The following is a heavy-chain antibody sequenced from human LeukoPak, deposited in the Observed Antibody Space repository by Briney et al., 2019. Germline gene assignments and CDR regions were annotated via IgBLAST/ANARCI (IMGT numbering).Heavy chain of an antibody. Sequence: ASVKVSCKASGYTFTGYYMHWVRQGPGQGLEWMGGINPNSGGTNYAQKFQGRVTMTRDTSISTAYMELSRLRSDDTAVYYCARVDLLWFGELQFDYWGQGTLVTVSS. D-gene: IGHD3-10*01. CDR2: INPNSGGT. CDR3: ARVDLLWFGELQFDY. CDR1: GYTFTGYY. J-gene: IGHJ4*02. V-gene: IGHV1-2*02.